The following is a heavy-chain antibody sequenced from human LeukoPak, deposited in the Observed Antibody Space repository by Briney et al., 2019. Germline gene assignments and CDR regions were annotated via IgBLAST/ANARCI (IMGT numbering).Heavy chain of an antibody. CDR3: ARGTPMVAMDV. CDR2: IYYSGGA. J-gene: IGHJ6*02. D-gene: IGHD3-10*01. CDR1: AGSISRYY. V-gene: IGHV4-59*01. Sequence: SETLSLTCTVHAGSISRYYWSWIRQPPGEGLRRVGDIYYSGGANYNPSFKRRVTLSVDTSKNQFSLKLSSVTAADTAVYYCARGTPMVAMDVWGQGTTVTVSS.